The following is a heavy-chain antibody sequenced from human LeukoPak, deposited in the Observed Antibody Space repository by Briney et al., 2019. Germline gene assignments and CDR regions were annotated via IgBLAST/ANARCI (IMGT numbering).Heavy chain of an antibody. CDR1: GFTFRIYA. V-gene: IGHV3-23*01. CDR3: AKDLGILPFDY. Sequence: GGSLRLSCAASGFTFRIYAMSWVRQAPGKGLEWVSAISGSDGSTSYADSVKGRFSISRDNSKNTLYLQMNSLRAEDTAVYYCAKDLGILPFDYWGQGTLVTVSS. J-gene: IGHJ4*02. D-gene: IGHD7-27*01. CDR2: ISGSDGST.